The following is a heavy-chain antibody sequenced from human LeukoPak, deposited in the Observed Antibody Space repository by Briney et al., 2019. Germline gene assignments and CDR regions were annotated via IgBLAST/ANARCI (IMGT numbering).Heavy chain of an antibody. Sequence: GGSLRLSCAASGFTFSSYWMHWARQAPGKGLVWVSRINSDGSSTNYADSVKGRFTISRDNAKNTLYPQMNSLRAEDTAVYYCARVRGESPRWFDPWGQGTLVTVSS. V-gene: IGHV3-74*01. CDR1: GFTFSSYW. CDR3: ARVRGESPRWFDP. D-gene: IGHD3-10*01. CDR2: INSDGSST. J-gene: IGHJ5*02.